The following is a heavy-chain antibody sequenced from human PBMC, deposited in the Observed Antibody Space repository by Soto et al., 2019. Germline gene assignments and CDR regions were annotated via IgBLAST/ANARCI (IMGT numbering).Heavy chain of an antibody. V-gene: IGHV1-18*01. Sequence: QVQLVQSGAEVKKPGASVKVSCKASGYTFTSYGISWVRQAPGQGLEWMGWISPYNGNTNYAQKLPGRVTMTPDTSTSTAYMELSSLRSDDPAVYYCARDEAAHTFDPWGQGILVTVSS. CDR1: GYTFTSYG. CDR2: ISPYNGNT. CDR3: ARDEAAHTFDP. D-gene: IGHD6-13*01. J-gene: IGHJ5*02.